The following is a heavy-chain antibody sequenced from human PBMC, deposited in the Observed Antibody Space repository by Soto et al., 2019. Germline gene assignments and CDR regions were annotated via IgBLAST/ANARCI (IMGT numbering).Heavy chain of an antibody. Sequence: SQTLSLTCAISGDSVSSNSAAWNWIRQSPSRGLEWLGRTYYRSKWYNDYAVSVKSRITINPDTSKNQFSLQLNSVTPEDTAVYYCARASYCSSTSCYTFPWFDPWGQGNLVTVSS. V-gene: IGHV6-1*01. CDR2: TYYRSKWYN. D-gene: IGHD2-2*02. CDR3: ARASYCSSTSCYTFPWFDP. J-gene: IGHJ5*02. CDR1: GDSVSSNSAA.